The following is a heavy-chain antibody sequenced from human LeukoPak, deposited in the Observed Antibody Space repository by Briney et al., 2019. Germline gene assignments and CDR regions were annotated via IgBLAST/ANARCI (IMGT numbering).Heavy chain of an antibody. CDR3: AKGADASVRQNIYM. Sequence: GGSLRLSCAPSGFSFTSYVMHWVRQAPGKGLEWVSSITSSGDGTFYTDALSGRFTISRDNGKKAVFLQMKNLRRGDSALYYCAKGADASVRQNIYMWGEGTLVTVSS. CDR1: GFSFTSYV. D-gene: IGHD3-10*02. V-gene: IGHV3-23*01. CDR2: ITSSGDGT. J-gene: IGHJ1*01.